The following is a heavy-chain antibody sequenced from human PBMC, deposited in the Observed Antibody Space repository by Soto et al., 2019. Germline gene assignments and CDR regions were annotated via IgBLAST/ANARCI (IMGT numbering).Heavy chain of an antibody. Sequence: DVQLLESGGGLVQWGGSLRLSCVTSGFTFSPYGMNWGRQAPGKGLEWVSYGGSGGSRYYAESVKGRFTISRDNSKNTLSLEMNSLRAEDTATYYCVKFRGRAYPYYYMDVWGKGTTVTVSS. J-gene: IGHJ6*03. D-gene: IGHD3-10*01. CDR2: YGGSGGSR. V-gene: IGHV3-23*01. CDR1: GFTFSPYG. CDR3: VKFRGRAYPYYYMDV.